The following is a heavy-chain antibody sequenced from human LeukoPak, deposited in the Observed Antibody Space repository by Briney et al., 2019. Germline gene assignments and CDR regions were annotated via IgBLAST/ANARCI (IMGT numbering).Heavy chain of an antibody. CDR3: AKDLGGSATTV. CDR1: GFTIEDHV. Sequence: PGRSLRLSCAASGFTIEDHVMHWVRQAPGKGLEWVSSISWSGDRMGYADAVKGRSTISRDNAKNSLFLQMNSLRVEDTALYYCAKDLGGSATTVWGQGTLVTVSS. J-gene: IGHJ4*02. D-gene: IGHD2-2*01. V-gene: IGHV3-9*01. CDR2: ISWSGDRM.